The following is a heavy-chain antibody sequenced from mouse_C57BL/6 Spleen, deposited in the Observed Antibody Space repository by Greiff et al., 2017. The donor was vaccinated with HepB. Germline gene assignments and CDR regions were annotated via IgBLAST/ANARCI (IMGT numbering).Heavy chain of an antibody. CDR1: GFTFSSYT. D-gene: IGHD2-2*01. Sequence: DVKLVESGGGLVKPGGSLKLSCAASGFTFSSYTMSWVRQTPEKRLEWVATISGGGGNTYYPDSVKGRFTISRDNAKNTLYLQMSSLRSEDTALYYCARHLVFDYWGQGTTLTVSS. CDR2: ISGGGGNT. V-gene: IGHV5-9*01. J-gene: IGHJ2*01. CDR3: ARHLVFDY.